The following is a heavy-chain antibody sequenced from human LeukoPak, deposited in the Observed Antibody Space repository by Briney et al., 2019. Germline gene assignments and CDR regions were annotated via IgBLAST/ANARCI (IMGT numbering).Heavy chain of an antibody. CDR1: GGTFISYA. Sequence: SVKVSCKASGGTFISYAISWVRQAPGQGLEWMGGIIPIFGTANYAQKFQGRVTITTDESRRKAYMELSSLRSEDTAVYYCARRPNWWGPTYFDYWGQGTLVTVSS. D-gene: IGHD2-8*02. CDR2: IIPIFGTA. CDR3: ARRPNWWGPTYFDY. J-gene: IGHJ4*02. V-gene: IGHV1-69*05.